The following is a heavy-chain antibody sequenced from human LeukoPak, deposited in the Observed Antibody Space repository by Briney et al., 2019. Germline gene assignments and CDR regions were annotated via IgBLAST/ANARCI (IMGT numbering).Heavy chain of an antibody. D-gene: IGHD3-10*01. CDR3: AGHYGSGRYHYYYMDV. J-gene: IGHJ6*03. V-gene: IGHV3-74*01. CDR1: RLIFSSYW. CDR2: INSDGSST. Sequence: GGSLRLSCAACRLIFSSYWMHWVRQAPGKGLVWVSRINSDGSSTIYADSVKGRFTISRDYAKNTVYLQMNSLRVDDTAVYYCAGHYGSGRYHYYYMDVWGRGTTVTVSS.